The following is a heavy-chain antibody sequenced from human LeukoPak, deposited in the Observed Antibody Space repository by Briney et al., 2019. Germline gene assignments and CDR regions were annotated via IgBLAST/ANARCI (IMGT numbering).Heavy chain of an antibody. CDR1: GGSFSGYY. CDR2: IFYSGST. D-gene: IGHD3-10*01. Sequence: PSETLSLTCTVYGGSFSGYYWGWIRQPPGKGLEWIGNIFYSGSTYYSPSLKSRVTISLDTSRNQFSLMLNSVTAADTAVYYCAKSNGYGLVDIWGQGTMVTVSS. V-gene: IGHV4-34*12. J-gene: IGHJ3*02. CDR3: AKSNGYGLVDI.